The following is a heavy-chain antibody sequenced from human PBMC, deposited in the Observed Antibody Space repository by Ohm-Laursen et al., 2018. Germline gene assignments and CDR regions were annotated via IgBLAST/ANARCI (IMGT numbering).Heavy chain of an antibody. D-gene: IGHD4-17*01. V-gene: IGHV4-4*07. CDR1: GGSFTGHY. J-gene: IGHJ4*02. Sequence: SDTLSLTCTVSGGSFTGHYWSWIRQPAGKGLECIGRMYVGGDTSYNPSLKSRVTMSLDTSKNQFSLNLTSMTAADTAVYYCARSREDSVTTWDYWGQGILVTVYS. CDR2: MYVGGDT. CDR3: ARSREDSVTTWDY.